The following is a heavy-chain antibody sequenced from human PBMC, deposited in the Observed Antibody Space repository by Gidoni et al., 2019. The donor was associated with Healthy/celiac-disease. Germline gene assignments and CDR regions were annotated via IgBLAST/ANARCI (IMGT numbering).Heavy chain of an antibody. J-gene: IGHJ6*02. V-gene: IGHV3-11*01. CDR1: GFTFSDYY. CDR3: ARVPGRITIFGVPYPAGGMDV. CDR2: ISSSGSTI. Sequence: QVQLVESGGGLVKPGGSLRLSCADSGFTFSDYYMSWIRQAPGKGLEWVSYISSSGSTIYYADSVKGRFTISRDNAKNSLYLQMNSLRAEDTAVYYCARVPGRITIFGVPYPAGGMDVWGQGTTVTVSS. D-gene: IGHD3-3*01.